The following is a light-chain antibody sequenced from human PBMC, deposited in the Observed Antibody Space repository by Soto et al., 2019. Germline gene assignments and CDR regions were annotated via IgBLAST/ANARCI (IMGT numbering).Light chain of an antibody. CDR2: EVS. CDR3: SSYTSSSIVV. J-gene: IGLJ2*01. CDR1: SSDVGGYNY. Sequence: QSALTQPASVSGSPGQSITISWTGTSSDVGGYNYVSWYQQHPGKAPKLMIYEVSNRPSGVSNRFSGSKSGNTASLTISGLQAEDEADYYCSSYTSSSIVVFGGGTQLTVL. V-gene: IGLV2-14*01.